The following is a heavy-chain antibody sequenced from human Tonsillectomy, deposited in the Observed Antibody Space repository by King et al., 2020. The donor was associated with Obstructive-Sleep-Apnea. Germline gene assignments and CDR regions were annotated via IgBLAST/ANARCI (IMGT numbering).Heavy chain of an antibody. J-gene: IGHJ4*02. V-gene: IGHV1-18*01. CDR2: VSGYNGNT. D-gene: IGHD6-13*01. CDR3: ARDLQQLIHDY. CDR1: GFTFTTFG. Sequence: VQLVESGAEVKKPGASVKVSCKTSGFTFTTFGISWLRQAPGKGLEWMGWVSGYNGNTNYAQKVQDRITMTTDTSTSTVYMELRSLRSDDTAVYYCARDLQQLIHDYWGQGTLVTVSS.